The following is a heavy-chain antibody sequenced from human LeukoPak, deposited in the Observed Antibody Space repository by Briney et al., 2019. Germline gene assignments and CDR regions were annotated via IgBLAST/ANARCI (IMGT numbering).Heavy chain of an antibody. Sequence: VKFSCQASGGTFSSYAISWVRQAPGQGLEWMGGIIPIFGTANYAQKFQGRVTITADESTSTAYMELSSLRSEDTAVYYCASSTGELPYSGSYFRGINWFDPWGQGTLVTVSS. CDR3: ASSTGELPYSGSYFRGINWFDP. V-gene: IGHV1-69*01. CDR1: GGTFSSYA. J-gene: IGHJ5*02. D-gene: IGHD1-26*01. CDR2: IIPIFGTA.